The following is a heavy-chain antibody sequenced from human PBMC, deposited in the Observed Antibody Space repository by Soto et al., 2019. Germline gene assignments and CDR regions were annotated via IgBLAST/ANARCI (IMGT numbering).Heavy chain of an antibody. D-gene: IGHD6-6*01. J-gene: IGHJ6*02. CDR1: GFTFSSYS. Sequence: EVQLVESGGGLVKPGGSLRLSCAASGFTFSSYSMNWVRQAPGKGLEWVSSISSSSSYIYYADSVKGRFTISRDNAKNSLYLQMNSLRAEDTAVYYCARDGAEYSSSFGGMDVWGQGTTVTVSS. CDR2: ISSSSSYI. V-gene: IGHV3-21*01. CDR3: ARDGAEYSSSFGGMDV.